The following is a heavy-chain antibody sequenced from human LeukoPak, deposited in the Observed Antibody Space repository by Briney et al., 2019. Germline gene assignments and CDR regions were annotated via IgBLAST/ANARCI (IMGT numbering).Heavy chain of an antibody. J-gene: IGHJ4*02. V-gene: IGHV3-7*03. CDR1: GFTFGSSW. CDR2: IKPDGSER. D-gene: IGHD4-11*01. CDR3: AKDRDSNWYPYFEY. Sequence: GGSLRLSCVVSGFTFGSSWMSWVRQAPGKGLEWVTNIKPDGSERYYVDSVKGRFTISRDNSRNSLYLDINNLRTEDTAIYYCAKDRDSNWYPYFEYWGQGTLITVSS.